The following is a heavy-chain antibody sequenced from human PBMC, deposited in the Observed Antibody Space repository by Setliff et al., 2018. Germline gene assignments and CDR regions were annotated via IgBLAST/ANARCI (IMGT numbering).Heavy chain of an antibody. CDR3: ATKDYDTSGYYRPFGF. CDR1: GSTLTELT. CDR2: FNPEDDEI. J-gene: IGHJ4*01. Sequence: ASVKVSCKVSGSTLTELTMYWVRQAPGKGLEWMGSFNPEDDEIIYAQKFLGRVTMTEDTSTDTAYMELSSLRSEDTAVYYCATKDYDTSGYYRPFGFWGQGTLVHRLL. D-gene: IGHD3-22*01. V-gene: IGHV1-24*01.